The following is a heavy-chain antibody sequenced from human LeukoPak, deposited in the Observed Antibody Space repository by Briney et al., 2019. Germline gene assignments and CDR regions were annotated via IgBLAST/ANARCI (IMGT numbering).Heavy chain of an antibody. D-gene: IGHD2-15*01. CDR3: ARGSRYCGSGTCYYFDQ. J-gene: IGHJ4*02. V-gene: IGHV3-7*01. Sequence: GGSLRLSCAASGFTFSTHWMSWVRQAPGKGLEWVAKIKEDGSEKYYVDSVKGRFTISRDNAKNSLSLQMNGLRAEDTAVYFCARGSRYCGSGTCYYFDQWGQGTLVTVSS. CDR2: IKEDGSEK. CDR1: GFTFSTHW.